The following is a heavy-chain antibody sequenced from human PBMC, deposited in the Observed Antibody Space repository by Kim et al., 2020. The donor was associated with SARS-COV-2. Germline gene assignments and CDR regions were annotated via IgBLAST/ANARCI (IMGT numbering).Heavy chain of an antibody. Sequence: GGSLRLSCAASGFTFISYGMHWVRQAPGKGLEWVAVISYDGSNKYYADSVKGRFTISRDNSKNTLYLQMNSLRAEDTAVYYCAKEKDYYDSSGLLLDYWG. CDR2: ISYDGSNK. V-gene: IGHV3-30*18. CDR1: GFTFISYG. CDR3: AKEKDYYDSSGLLLDY. D-gene: IGHD3-22*01. J-gene: IGHJ4*01.